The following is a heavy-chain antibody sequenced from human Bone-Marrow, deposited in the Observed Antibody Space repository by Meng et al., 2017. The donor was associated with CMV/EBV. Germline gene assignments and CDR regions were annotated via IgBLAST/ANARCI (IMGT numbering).Heavy chain of an antibody. D-gene: IGHD3-3*01. CDR3: ARELQYYDFWSGYSLNYFDY. CDR2: IKQDGSEK. CDR1: GLTFSSYW. J-gene: IGHJ4*02. V-gene: IGHV3-7*01. Sequence: GESLKISCAASGLTFSSYWMSWVRQAPGKGLEWVANIKQDGSEKYYVDSVKGRFTISRDNAKNSLYLQMNSLRAEDTAVYYCARELQYYDFWSGYSLNYFDYWGQGTLVTVSS.